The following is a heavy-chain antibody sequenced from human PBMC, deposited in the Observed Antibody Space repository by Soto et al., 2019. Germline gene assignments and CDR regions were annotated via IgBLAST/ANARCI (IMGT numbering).Heavy chain of an antibody. J-gene: IGHJ4*02. V-gene: IGHV3-23*01. CDR2: ISGSGGST. CDR3: AKDWAFSGSYSYDY. D-gene: IGHD1-26*01. CDR1: GFTFSSYA. Sequence: EVQLLESGGGLVQPGGSLRLSCAASGFTFSSYAMSWVRQAPGKGLEWVSAISGSGGSTYYADSVKGRFTISRDNSKNTLYLQMNSLRADDTAVYYCAKDWAFSGSYSYDYWGQGTLVTVSS.